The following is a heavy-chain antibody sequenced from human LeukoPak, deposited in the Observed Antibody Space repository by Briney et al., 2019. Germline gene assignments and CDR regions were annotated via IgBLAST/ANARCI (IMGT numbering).Heavy chain of an antibody. J-gene: IGHJ4*02. CDR1: GGSISSGSYY. V-gene: IGHV4-61*02. CDR3: ASGTVTTGRGFDY. D-gene: IGHD4-17*01. CDR2: IYTSGST. Sequence: PSETLSLTCTVSGGSISSGSYYWSWIRQPAGKGLEWIGRIYTSGSTNYNPSLKSRVTISVDTSKNQFSLKLSSVTAADTAVYYCASGTVTTGRGFDYWGQGTLVTVSS.